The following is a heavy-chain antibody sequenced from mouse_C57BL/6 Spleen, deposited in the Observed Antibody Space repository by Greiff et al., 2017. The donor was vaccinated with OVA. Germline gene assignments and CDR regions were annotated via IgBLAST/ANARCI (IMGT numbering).Heavy chain of an antibody. D-gene: IGHD1-1*01. Sequence: QVQLKESGPELVKPGASVKISCKASGYAFSSSWMNWVKQRPGKGLEWIGRIYTGDGDTNYNGKLKGTATLTADRSAGTAYMQLSSLTSEASAVYFCARWPVVATRGYCDVWGTGTTVTVSS. V-gene: IGHV1-82*01. CDR1: GYAFSSSW. CDR2: IYTGDGDT. J-gene: IGHJ1*03. CDR3: ARWPVVATRGYCDV.